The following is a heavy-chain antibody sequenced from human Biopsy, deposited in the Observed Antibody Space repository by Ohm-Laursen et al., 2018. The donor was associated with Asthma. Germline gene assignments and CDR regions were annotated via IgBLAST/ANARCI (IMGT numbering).Heavy chain of an antibody. CDR3: ARTTYGDDGFDP. CDR2: IYYSGST. D-gene: IGHD4-17*01. V-gene: IGHV4-31*03. J-gene: IGHJ5*02. CDR1: GGSINIGDYY. Sequence: QTLSLTCTVSGGSINIGDYYWSWIRQHPVKGLEWIGYIYYSGSTYYNPSLKSRVSISLDTSKNQFSLSLASVTAADTAVYYCARTTYGDDGFDPWGQGTLVTVSS.